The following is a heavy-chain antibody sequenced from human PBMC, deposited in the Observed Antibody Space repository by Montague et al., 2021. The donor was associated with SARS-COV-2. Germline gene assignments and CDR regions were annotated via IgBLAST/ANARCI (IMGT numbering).Heavy chain of an antibody. D-gene: IGHD3-10*01. J-gene: IGHJ6*03. V-gene: IGHV4-34*01. CDR2: IHHGGST. Sequence: SETLSLTCAVHGGSFSTYSWNWIRQPPGKGLEWIGEIHHGGSTNYNPPLKSRVTISADTSKNQFSLKLTSVSAADTADYYCTRMGDGVVPSPILGVGTYYSYYYIDVWGKGTTVTVSS. CDR3: TRMGDGVVPSPILGVGTYYSYYYIDV. CDR1: GGSFSTYS.